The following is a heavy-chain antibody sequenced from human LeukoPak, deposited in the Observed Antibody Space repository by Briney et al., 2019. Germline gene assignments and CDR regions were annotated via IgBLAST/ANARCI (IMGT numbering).Heavy chain of an antibody. V-gene: IGHV4-34*01. CDR3: ARGITMIVVVISLSWFGP. CDR2: INHSGST. J-gene: IGHJ5*02. CDR1: GGSFSGYY. D-gene: IGHD3-22*01. Sequence: SETLSLTCAVYGGSFSGYYWSWIRQPPGKGLEWIGEINHSGSTNYNPSLKSRVTISVDTSKNQFSLKLSSVTAADTAVYYCARGITMIVVVISLSWFGPWGQGTLVTVSS.